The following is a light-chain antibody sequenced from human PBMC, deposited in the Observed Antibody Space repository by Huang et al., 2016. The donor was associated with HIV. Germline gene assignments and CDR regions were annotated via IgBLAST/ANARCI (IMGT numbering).Light chain of an antibody. CDR3: QQYYRPPFT. CDR1: QSVLYSSNNENY. J-gene: IGKJ3*01. CDR2: WAS. V-gene: IGKV4-1*01. Sequence: DIVMTQSPDSLAVSLGERATINCKSSQSVLYSSNNENYLAWYQQKPGQPPKLLIYWASTRESGVPDRFSGSGSGTDFTLTISSLQAEDVAVYYCQQYYRPPFTFGPGTKVDIK.